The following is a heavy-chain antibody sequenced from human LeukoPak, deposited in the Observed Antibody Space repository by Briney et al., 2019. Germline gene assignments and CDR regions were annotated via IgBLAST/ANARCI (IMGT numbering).Heavy chain of an antibody. CDR3: AKTAVLGTRELDY. J-gene: IGHJ4*02. Sequence: ASVKVSCKASGYTFIAYYMHWVRQAPGQALEWMGWINPDTGATNYAQQFQGRVTMSRDTSINTAYMELSRLLSNDTAVYYCAKTAVLGTRELDYWGQGALVTVSS. V-gene: IGHV1-2*02. CDR2: INPDTGAT. CDR1: GYTFIAYY. D-gene: IGHD6-19*01.